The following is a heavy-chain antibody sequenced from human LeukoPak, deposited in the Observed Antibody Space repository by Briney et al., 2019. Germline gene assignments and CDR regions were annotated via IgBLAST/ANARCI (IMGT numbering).Heavy chain of an antibody. CDR1: GFAFDDYA. V-gene: IGHV3-9*01. J-gene: IGHJ3*02. CDR3: AGCISKNCDDAIDI. D-gene: IGHD2-2*01. Sequence: RSLRLSCAASGFAFDDYAMHWVRQAPGKGLEWVSGISWNSGSIVYGDSVKGRFTISRDNAENSLYLQINSLRAEDTAVYYCAGCISKNCDDAIDIWGHGTMVSVSS. CDR2: ISWNSGSI.